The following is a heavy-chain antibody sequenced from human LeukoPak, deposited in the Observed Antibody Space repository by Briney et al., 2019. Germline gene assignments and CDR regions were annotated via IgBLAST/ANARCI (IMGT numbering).Heavy chain of an antibody. D-gene: IGHD4/OR15-4a*01. CDR1: GFTFSSYA. Sequence: PGGSLRLSCAASGFTFSSYAMHWVRQAPGKGLEWVAVISYDGSNKYYADSVKGRFTISRDNSKNTLYLQVNSLRAEDTAVYYCARDPPMTMGLYYYGMDVWGQGTTVTVSS. CDR3: ARDPPMTMGLYYYGMDV. V-gene: IGHV3-30-3*01. J-gene: IGHJ6*02. CDR2: ISYDGSNK.